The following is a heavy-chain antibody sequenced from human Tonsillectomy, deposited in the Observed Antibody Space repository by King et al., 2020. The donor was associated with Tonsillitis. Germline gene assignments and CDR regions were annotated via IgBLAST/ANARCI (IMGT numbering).Heavy chain of an antibody. J-gene: IGHJ6*03. Sequence: VQLVESGGGLVKPGGSLRLSCAASGFTFSNAWMSWVRQAPGKGLEWVGRIKSKTDGGTTDYAAPVKGRFTIPRDDSKNTLYLKMNSLKTEDTAVYYCTTDLLPVPDYSYMDVWGKGTTVTVSS. V-gene: IGHV3-15*01. CDR3: TTDLLPVPDYSYMDV. D-gene: IGHD1-1*01. CDR2: IKSKTDGGTT. CDR1: GFTFSNAW.